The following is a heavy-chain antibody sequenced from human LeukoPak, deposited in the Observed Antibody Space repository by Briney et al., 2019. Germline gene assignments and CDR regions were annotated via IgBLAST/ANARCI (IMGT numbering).Heavy chain of an antibody. Sequence: QPGGSLRLSCAASGFTFSTYAMSWVRQAPGKGLEWVSGISDSGGSTYYPDSVKGRFTISRDNSKNTLYLQMNSLRAEDTAVYYCARDGSGWSAYWGQGTLVTVSS. V-gene: IGHV3-23*01. CDR2: ISDSGGST. J-gene: IGHJ4*02. CDR1: GFTFSTYA. D-gene: IGHD6-19*01. CDR3: ARDGSGWSAY.